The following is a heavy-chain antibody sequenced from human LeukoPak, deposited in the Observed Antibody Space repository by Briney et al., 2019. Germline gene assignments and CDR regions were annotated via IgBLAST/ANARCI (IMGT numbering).Heavy chain of an antibody. CDR1: GFTFSSYC. J-gene: IGHJ4*02. V-gene: IGHV3-30*18. Sequence: AGSLTLSCAASGFTFSSYCMHWVRQAPGKGLEWVAVISYDGSNKYYADSVKGRFTISRDNSKNSMYLQMNSLRAEDTAVYYCAKDSGYGGNSYYFDYWGQGTLVTVSS. CDR2: ISYDGSNK. CDR3: AKDSGYGGNSYYFDY. D-gene: IGHD4-23*01.